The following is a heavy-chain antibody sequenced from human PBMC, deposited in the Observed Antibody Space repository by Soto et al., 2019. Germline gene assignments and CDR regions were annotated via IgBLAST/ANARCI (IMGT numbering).Heavy chain of an antibody. CDR1: GYTFTGYY. J-gene: IGHJ3*02. Sequence: GASVKVSCKASGYTFTGYYMHWVRQAPGQGLEWMGWINPNSGGTNYAQKFQGRVTMTRDTSISTAYMELSRLRSDDTAVYYCARVVYRYSSSLSAFDIWGQGTMVTVS. CDR2: INPNSGGT. V-gene: IGHV1-2*02. D-gene: IGHD6-13*01. CDR3: ARVVYRYSSSLSAFDI.